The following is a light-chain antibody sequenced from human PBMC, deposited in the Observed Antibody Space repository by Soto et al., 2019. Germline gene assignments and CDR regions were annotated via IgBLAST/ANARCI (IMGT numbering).Light chain of an antibody. J-gene: IGLJ2*01. V-gene: IGLV2-14*01. Sequence: QSALTQPASVSGSPGQSITISCTGSNSDVGTQNYVSWYQQHPDKAPKLMIYEVSDRPSGVSNRFSGSKSGNTASLTISGVQAEDEADYYCLSYTSSYTVVFGGGTKLTVL. CDR2: EVS. CDR1: NSDVGTQNY. CDR3: LSYTSSYTVV.